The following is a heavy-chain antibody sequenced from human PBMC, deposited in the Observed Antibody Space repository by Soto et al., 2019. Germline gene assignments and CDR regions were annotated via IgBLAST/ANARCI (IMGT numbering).Heavy chain of an antibody. Sequence: QITLKESGPTLVKRTQTVTLTCTCSGFSLCDNGADVGWIRQPPGKALEWLALIYWDDATIHSPSLRTRLTITKDMSKSLVLLTMTNSDPVDMATYLCAHRLTWEASAIWGQVRMVTVSS. D-gene: IGHD3-9*01. V-gene: IGHV2-5*02. J-gene: IGHJ3*02. CDR2: IYWDDAT. CDR3: AHRLTWEASAI. CDR1: GFSLCDNGAD.